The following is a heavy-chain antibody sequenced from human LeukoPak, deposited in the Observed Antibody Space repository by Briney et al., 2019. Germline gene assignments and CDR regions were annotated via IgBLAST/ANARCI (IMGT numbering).Heavy chain of an antibody. Sequence: SETLSLTCTVSGGSISSSSYYWGWIRQPPGKGLEWIGSIYHSGSTYYNPSLKSRVTISVDTSKNQFSLKLSSVTAADTAVYYCARDTAMVNGWFDPWGQGTLVTVSS. CDR3: ARDTAMVNGWFDP. CDR2: IYHSGST. J-gene: IGHJ5*02. V-gene: IGHV4-39*07. D-gene: IGHD5-18*01. CDR1: GGSISSSSYY.